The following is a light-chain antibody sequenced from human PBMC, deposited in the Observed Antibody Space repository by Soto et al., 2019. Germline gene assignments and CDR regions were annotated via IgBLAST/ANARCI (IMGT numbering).Light chain of an antibody. Sequence: EIVLTQSPATLSLSPGERATLSCMASQSVSTYLAWYQQKPGQAPRLLIYDASNRATGIPARFSGSGSGTDFTLTISSPEPEDFAVYYCQQRSNWPPWTFGQGTKVDIK. CDR3: QQRSNWPPWT. CDR2: DAS. J-gene: IGKJ1*01. V-gene: IGKV3-11*01. CDR1: QSVSTY.